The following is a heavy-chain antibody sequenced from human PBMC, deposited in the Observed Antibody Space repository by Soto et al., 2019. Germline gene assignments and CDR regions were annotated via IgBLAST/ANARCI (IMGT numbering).Heavy chain of an antibody. CDR1: GFTFSSYA. D-gene: IGHD3-3*01. V-gene: IGHV3-30-3*01. CDR2: ISYDGSNK. CDR3: ARNPADFWTAYYYYGMDV. Sequence: GGSLRLSCAASGFTFSSYAMHWVRQAPGKGLEWVAVISYDGSNKYYADSVKGRFTISRDNSKNTLYLQMNNLRAEDTAVYYCARNPADFWTAYYYYGMDVWGQGTTVTVSS. J-gene: IGHJ6*02.